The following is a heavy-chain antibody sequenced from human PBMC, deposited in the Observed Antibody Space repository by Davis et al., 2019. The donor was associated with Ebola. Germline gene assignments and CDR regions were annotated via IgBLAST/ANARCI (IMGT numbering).Heavy chain of an antibody. CDR1: GFNFHDSA. V-gene: IGHV3-9*03. CDR2: ISWNSGTI. CDR3: AKTHYGGINDAFDI. J-gene: IGHJ3*02. Sequence: SLKISCAASGFNFHDSAVHWVRQAPGKGLEWVSGISWNSGTILYADSEKGRFTISRDNADNSLYLQMNSLRPEDMALYYCAKTHYGGINDAFDIWGQGTMVTVSS. D-gene: IGHD4-23*01.